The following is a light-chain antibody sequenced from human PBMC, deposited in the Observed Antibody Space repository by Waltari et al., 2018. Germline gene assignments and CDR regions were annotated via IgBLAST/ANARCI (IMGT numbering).Light chain of an antibody. Sequence: EIVLTQSPGTLSLSPGERATLPCRASQSVNNYLAWFKQKPGQAPRLLIHGASSRATGIPDRISGSGSGTDFTLTISGLEPQDFAVYYCQQYSSSPLTFGPGTKVDIK. J-gene: IGKJ3*01. CDR3: QQYSSSPLT. V-gene: IGKV3-20*01. CDR1: QSVNNY. CDR2: GAS.